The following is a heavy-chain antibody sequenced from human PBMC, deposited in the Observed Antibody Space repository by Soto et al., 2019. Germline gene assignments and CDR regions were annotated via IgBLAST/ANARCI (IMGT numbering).Heavy chain of an antibody. CDR3: AREKRGGGYSGYDWGLYAFDI. J-gene: IGHJ3*02. V-gene: IGHV3-7*05. D-gene: IGHD5-12*01. Sequence: GGSLRLSCAASGFTFSSYWMSWVRQAPGKGLEWVANIKQDGSEKYYVDSVKGRFTISRDNAKNSLYLQMNSLRAEDTAVYYCAREKRGGGYSGYDWGLYAFDIRGQGTTVTVSS. CDR1: GFTFSSYW. CDR2: IKQDGSEK.